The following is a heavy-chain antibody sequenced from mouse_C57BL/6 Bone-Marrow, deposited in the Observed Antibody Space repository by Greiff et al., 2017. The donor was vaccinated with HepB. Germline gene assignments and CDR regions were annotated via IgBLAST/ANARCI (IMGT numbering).Heavy chain of an antibody. CDR2: INPNNGGT. D-gene: IGHD1-1*01. Sequence: EVKLQESGPELVKPGASVKIPCKASGYTFTDYNMDWGKQSHGKSLEWIGDINPNNGGTIYNQKFKGKATLTVDKSSSTAYMELRSLTSEDTAVYYCAKRGVSYGSSYYAMDYWGQGTSVTVSS. J-gene: IGHJ4*01. V-gene: IGHV1-18*01. CDR3: AKRGVSYGSSYYAMDY. CDR1: GYTFTDYN.